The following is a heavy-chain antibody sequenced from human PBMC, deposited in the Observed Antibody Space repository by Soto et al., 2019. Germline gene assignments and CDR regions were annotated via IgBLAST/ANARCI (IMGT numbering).Heavy chain of an antibody. D-gene: IGHD7-27*01. J-gene: IGHJ4*02. CDR2: INPSGGST. CDR1: GYIFTNYY. V-gene: IGHV1-46*01. CDR3: ARDLTSGDY. Sequence: GGPVKVSCKASGYIFTNYYIHWVRQAPGQGLGWMAIINPSGGSTNYAQKFQGRVTLARDTFTNTVYMELSSLRSEDTAIYYCARDLTSGDYWGQGTLVTVSS.